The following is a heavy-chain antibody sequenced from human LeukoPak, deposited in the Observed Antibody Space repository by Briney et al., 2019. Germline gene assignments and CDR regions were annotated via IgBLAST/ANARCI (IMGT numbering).Heavy chain of an antibody. CDR3: AKTSPQWLVLD. J-gene: IGHJ4*02. Sequence: GRSLRLSCAASGFTFSSYAMSWVRQAPGKGLEWVSVISGSGGSTYYADSVKGRFTISRDNSKNTLYLQMNSLRAEDTAVYYCAKTSPQWLVLDWGQGTLVTVSS. V-gene: IGHV3-23*01. D-gene: IGHD6-19*01. CDR2: ISGSGGST. CDR1: GFTFSSYA.